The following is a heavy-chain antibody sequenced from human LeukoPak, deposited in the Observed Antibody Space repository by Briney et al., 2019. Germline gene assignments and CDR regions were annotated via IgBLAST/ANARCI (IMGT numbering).Heavy chain of an antibody. CDR1: GGSISSSSYY. CDR3: ARYVAPYYYDSSGYLSYFDY. V-gene: IGHV4-39*01. J-gene: IGHJ4*02. Sequence: SETLSLTCTVSGGSISSSSYYWGWIRQPPGKGLEWIGSIYYSGSTYYNPSLKSRVTISVDTSKNQFSLKLSSVTAADTAVYYCARYVAPYYYDSSGYLSYFDYWGQGTLVTVSS. D-gene: IGHD3-22*01. CDR2: IYYSGST.